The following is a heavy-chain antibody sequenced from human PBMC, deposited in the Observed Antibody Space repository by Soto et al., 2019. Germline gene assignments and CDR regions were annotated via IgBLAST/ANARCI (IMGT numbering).Heavy chain of an antibody. CDR2: ISGSGGST. J-gene: IGHJ6*03. Sequence: PGGSLRLSCAASGFTFSSYAMSWVRQAPGKGLEWVSAISGSGGSTYYADSVKGRFTISRDNSKNTLYLQMNSLRAEDTAVYYCEGELSYYYYYMDVWGKGTTVTVSS. CDR1: GFTFSSYA. V-gene: IGHV3-23*01. CDR3: EGELSYYYYYMDV. D-gene: IGHD3-16*02.